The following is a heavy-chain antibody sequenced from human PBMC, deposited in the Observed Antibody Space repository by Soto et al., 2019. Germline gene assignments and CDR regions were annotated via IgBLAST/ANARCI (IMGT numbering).Heavy chain of an antibody. CDR2: IYNSGRGST. CDR1: GSSMTTYY. V-gene: IGHV4-59*13. J-gene: IGHJ3*02. D-gene: IGHD3-10*01. CDR3: TSKFGQLLADAFDI. Sequence: SETLSLTCSVSGSSMTTYYWHWIRQAPGKGLEWIGFIYNSGRGSTGSNPSLSSRVTFSIETSKNQFSLKLDSVTAADTAVYYCTSKFGQLLADAFDIWGQGTMVTVSS.